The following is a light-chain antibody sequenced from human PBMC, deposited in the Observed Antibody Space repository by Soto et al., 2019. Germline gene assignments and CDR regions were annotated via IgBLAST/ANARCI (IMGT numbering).Light chain of an antibody. CDR2: ASS. V-gene: IGKV1-39*01. CDR3: QQSYSTPRA. CDR1: QSISNF. J-gene: IGKJ1*01. Sequence: DIQMTQSPSSLSASVGDRVSTTCRASQSISNFLNWYQHKPGKAPRLLIYASSILESGVPSRFSGSGSGTDFTLTISSLQPEDFATYYCQQSYSTPRAFGQGTKVELK.